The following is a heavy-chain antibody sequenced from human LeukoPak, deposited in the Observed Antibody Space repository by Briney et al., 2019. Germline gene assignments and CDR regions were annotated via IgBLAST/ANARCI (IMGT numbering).Heavy chain of an antibody. Sequence: ASVKVSCKVSGYTLTELSMHWVRQAPGKGLEWMGGFDPEDGETIYAQKFQGRVTMTEDTSTDTAYMELSSLRSEDTAVYYCATNPGAADYYYYGMDVWGQGTTVTVSS. J-gene: IGHJ6*02. CDR2: FDPEDGET. D-gene: IGHD1-26*01. CDR1: GYTLTELS. V-gene: IGHV1-24*01. CDR3: ATNPGAADYYYYGMDV.